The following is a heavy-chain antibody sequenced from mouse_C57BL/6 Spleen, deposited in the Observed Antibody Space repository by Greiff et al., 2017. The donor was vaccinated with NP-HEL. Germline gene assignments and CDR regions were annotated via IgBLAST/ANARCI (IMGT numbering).Heavy chain of an antibody. CDR3: ARNYDYSWFAY. CDR1: GYAFSSSW. D-gene: IGHD2-4*01. V-gene: IGHV1-82*01. J-gene: IGHJ3*01. CDR2: IYPGDGDT. Sequence: VQLQQSGPELVKPGASVKISCKASGYAFSSSWMNWVKQRPGKGLEWIGRIYPGDGDTNYNGKFKGKATLTADKSSSTAYMQLSSLTSEDSAVYFCARNYDYSWFAYWGQGTLVTVSA.